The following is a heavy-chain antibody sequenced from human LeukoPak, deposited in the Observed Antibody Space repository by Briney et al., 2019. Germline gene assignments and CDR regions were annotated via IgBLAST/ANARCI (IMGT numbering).Heavy chain of an antibody. CDR3: AELGITMIGGV. CDR2: ISGSGGST. D-gene: IGHD3-10*02. V-gene: IGHV3-23*01. Sequence: GGSLRLSCAASGFIFSNYAISWVRQAPGRGLEWVSAISGSGGSTDYADSVKGRFTISRDNAKNTLYLQMNSLRAEDTAVYYCAELGITMIGGVWGKGTTVTISS. J-gene: IGHJ6*04. CDR1: GFIFSNYA.